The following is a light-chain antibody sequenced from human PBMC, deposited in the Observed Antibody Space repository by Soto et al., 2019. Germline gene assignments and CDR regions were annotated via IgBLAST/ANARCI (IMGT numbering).Light chain of an antibody. Sequence: DIQMTQSPSSLSASVGDRVTITCRASQSISNYLNWYQQKPGKAPKLLIYAASSLQSGVPSRVSGSGSGTDFTLTISSLQPEDFATYICQQSYSTPLTFGGGTTVEIK. CDR1: QSISNY. CDR3: QQSYSTPLT. J-gene: IGKJ4*01. V-gene: IGKV1-39*01. CDR2: AAS.